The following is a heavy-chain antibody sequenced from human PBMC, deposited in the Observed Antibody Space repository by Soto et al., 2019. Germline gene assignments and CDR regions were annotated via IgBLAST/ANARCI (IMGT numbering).Heavy chain of an antibody. CDR2: VYYTGGT. V-gene: IGHV4-59*08. D-gene: IGHD1-26*01. CDR3: VRQGIDYLHGLVDV. Sequence: QVHVQQSGPGLVKPSETLSLSCTVSSGPSSSHHWGWIRQPPGRGLEWIGYVYYTGGTSYNPSLKSRVTISGDASTNHISLTLSSVTAADTAVYYCVRQGIDYLHGLVDVWGQGTTVSVSS. J-gene: IGHJ6*02. CDR1: SGPSSSHH.